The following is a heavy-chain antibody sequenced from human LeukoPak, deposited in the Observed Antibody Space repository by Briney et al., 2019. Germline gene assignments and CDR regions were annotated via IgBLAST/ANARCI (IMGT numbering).Heavy chain of an antibody. D-gene: IGHD2-15*01. CDR3: ARQGCSGGSCYSPDTRYAFDI. Sequence: SETLSLTCTVSGGSISSYYWSWIRQPPGKGLEWIRYIYYSGSTNYNPSLKSRVTISVDTSKNQFSLKLSSVTAADTAVYYCARQGCSGGSCYSPDTRYAFDIWGQGTMVTVSS. J-gene: IGHJ3*02. CDR1: GGSISSYY. CDR2: IYYSGST. V-gene: IGHV4-59*08.